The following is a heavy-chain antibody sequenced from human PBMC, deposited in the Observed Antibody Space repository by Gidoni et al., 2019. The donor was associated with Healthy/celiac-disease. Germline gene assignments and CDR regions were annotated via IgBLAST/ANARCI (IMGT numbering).Heavy chain of an antibody. V-gene: IGHV1-3*01. D-gene: IGHD4-17*01. Sequence: QVQLVQSGAEVKKPGASVKVSCKASGYTFTSYAMRWVRQAPGQRFEWMGWINAGNGNTKYSQKFQGRVTITRDPSASTAYMELSGLRSEDTAVYYCARGYGGNSNFDYWGQGTLVTVSS. J-gene: IGHJ4*02. CDR2: INAGNGNT. CDR1: GYTFTSYA. CDR3: ARGYGGNSNFDY.